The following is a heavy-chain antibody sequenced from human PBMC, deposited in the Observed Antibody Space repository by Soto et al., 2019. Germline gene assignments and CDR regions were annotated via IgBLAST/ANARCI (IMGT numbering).Heavy chain of an antibody. CDR1: GFTFDDYA. CDR3: AKDSPAFGVVVPAAIDYGGGGFDY. J-gene: IGHJ4*02. V-gene: IGHV3-9*01. CDR2: ISWNSGSI. D-gene: IGHD2-2*01. Sequence: GGSLRLSCAASGFTFDDYAMHWVRQAPGKGLEWVSGISWNSGSIGYADSVKGRFTISRDNATNSLYLQMNSLRAEDTALYYCAKDSPAFGVVVPAAIDYGGGGFDYWGQGTLVTVSS.